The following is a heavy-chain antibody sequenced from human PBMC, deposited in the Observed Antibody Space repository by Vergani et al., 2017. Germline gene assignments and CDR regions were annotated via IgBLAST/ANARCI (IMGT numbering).Heavy chain of an antibody. V-gene: IGHV1-58*01. Sequence: QMQLVQSGPEVKKPGTSVKVSCKASGFTFTSSAVQWVRQARGQRLEWIGWIVVGSGNTNYAQKLQGRVTMTTDTSTSTAYMELRSLRSDDTAVYYCAREQGYCSSTSCHDFDYWGQGTLVTVSS. J-gene: IGHJ4*02. D-gene: IGHD2-2*01. CDR1: GFTFTSSA. CDR3: AREQGYCSSTSCHDFDY. CDR2: IVVGSGNT.